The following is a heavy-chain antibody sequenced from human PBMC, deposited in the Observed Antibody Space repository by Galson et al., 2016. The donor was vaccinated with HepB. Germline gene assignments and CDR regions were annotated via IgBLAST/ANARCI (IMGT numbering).Heavy chain of an antibody. CDR3: ARLLVFEDLLVTSTPNHYFDP. V-gene: IGHV5-51*01. Sequence: QSGAEVKKPGESLKISCTGSGYSFTTYWIGWVRQMPGKGLEWMGIIFPGESHTRYSPSFQGQVTISADKSISTAYLHWDSLKASDTAMYYCARLLVFEDLLVTSTPNHYFDPWGKGTLVTVSS. J-gene: IGHJ5*02. D-gene: IGHD4-23*01. CDR2: IFPGESHT. CDR1: GYSFTTYW.